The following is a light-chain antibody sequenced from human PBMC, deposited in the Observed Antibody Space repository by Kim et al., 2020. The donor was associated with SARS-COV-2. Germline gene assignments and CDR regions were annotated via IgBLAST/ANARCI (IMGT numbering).Light chain of an antibody. V-gene: IGLV1-47*01. CDR2: RNN. J-gene: IGLJ1*01. CDR3: AAWDDSLSGYV. CDR1: SANSGSNY. Sequence: GQRVTISCSGSSANSGSNYVYWYQQLPGTAPKLLIYRNNQRPSGVPDRFSGSKSGTSASLASSGLRSEDEADYYCAAWDDSLSGYVFGTGTKVTVL.